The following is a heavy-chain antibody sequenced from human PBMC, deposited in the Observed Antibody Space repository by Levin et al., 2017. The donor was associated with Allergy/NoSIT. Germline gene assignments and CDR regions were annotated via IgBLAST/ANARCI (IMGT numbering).Heavy chain of an antibody. D-gene: IGHD3/OR15-3a*01. J-gene: IGHJ4*02. CDR1: GFTFSDYS. V-gene: IGHV3-48*02. CDR2: ITPTV. CDR3: VRGDWDY. Sequence: PGGSLRLSCVASGFTFSDYSMNWVRQTPGKGLEWVSHITPTVYYADSVKGRFTISRDNAKNSLYLQMNSLRDEDTAVYYCVRGDWDYWGRGTLVTVSS.